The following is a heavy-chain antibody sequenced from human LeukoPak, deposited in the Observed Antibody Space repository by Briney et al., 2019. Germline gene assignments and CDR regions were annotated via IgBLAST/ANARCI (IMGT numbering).Heavy chain of an antibody. CDR3: AMGKYSTSALDY. CDR1: GFTFSSYA. Sequence: QAGGSLRLSCAASGFTFSSYAMSWVRQAPGKGLEWVSAISGSGGSTYYADSVKGRFTISRDNSKNTLYLQMNSLRAEDTAVYYSAMGKYSTSALDYWGQGTLVTVSS. D-gene: IGHD6-6*01. J-gene: IGHJ4*02. V-gene: IGHV3-23*01. CDR2: ISGSGGST.